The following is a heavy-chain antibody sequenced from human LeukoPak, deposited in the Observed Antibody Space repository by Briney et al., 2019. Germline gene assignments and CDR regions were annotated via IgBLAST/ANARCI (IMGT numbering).Heavy chain of an antibody. D-gene: IGHD4-11*01. CDR2: ISGSGGST. Sequence: GGSLRLSCAASGFTFSSYAMSWVRQAPGKGLEWVSAISGSGGSTYYADSVKGRFTISRDNSKNTLYLQMNSLRAEDTAVYYCAKAQDYSNYVGDWFDPWGQGTLVTVSS. CDR1: GFTFSSYA. CDR3: AKAQDYSNYVGDWFDP. V-gene: IGHV3-23*01. J-gene: IGHJ5*02.